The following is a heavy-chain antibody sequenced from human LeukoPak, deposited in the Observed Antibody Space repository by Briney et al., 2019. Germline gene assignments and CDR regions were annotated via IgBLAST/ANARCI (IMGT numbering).Heavy chain of an antibody. CDR3: AGGRPSSSWYDF. CDR2: IKQDGSEK. Sequence: GGSLRLSCAASDFSFSNYLMTWVRQAPGKGLEWVANIKQDGSEKYYVDSVRGRFTISRDNAKNSLYLQMDSLRAEDTAVYYCAGGRPSSSWYDFWGQGTLVTVSS. V-gene: IGHV3-7*01. J-gene: IGHJ5*01. D-gene: IGHD6-13*01. CDR1: DFSFSNYL.